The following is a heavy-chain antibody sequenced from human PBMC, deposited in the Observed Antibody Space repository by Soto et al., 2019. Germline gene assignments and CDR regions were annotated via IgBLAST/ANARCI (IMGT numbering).Heavy chain of an antibody. CDR2: IYYSGST. Sequence: PSETLSLTCTVSGGSISSYYWSWIRQPPGKGLEWIGYIYYSGSTNYNPSLKSRVTISVDTSKNQFSLKLSSVTAADTAVYYCARDQTRFPSSPDGLFDYWGQGTLVTVSS. D-gene: IGHD6-13*01. CDR3: ARDQTRFPSSPDGLFDY. J-gene: IGHJ4*02. V-gene: IGHV4-59*01. CDR1: GGSISSYY.